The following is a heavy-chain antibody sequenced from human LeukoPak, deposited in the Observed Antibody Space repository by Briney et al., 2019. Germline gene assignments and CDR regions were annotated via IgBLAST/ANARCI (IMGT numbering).Heavy chain of an antibody. D-gene: IGHD4-17*01. CDR2: IKGDESYT. CDR1: GFTYSRYC. J-gene: IGHJ4*02. CDR3: ARQAVSAYGDYN. V-gene: IGHV3-74*01. Sequence: GGSLRLSCAASGFTYSRYCMHWVRQVPGKGLVWVARIKGDESYTFYADSVKGRFTITRDNAKNTLYLQMTSLRVEVTAVYYWARQAVSAYGDYNWGQGTLVTVSS.